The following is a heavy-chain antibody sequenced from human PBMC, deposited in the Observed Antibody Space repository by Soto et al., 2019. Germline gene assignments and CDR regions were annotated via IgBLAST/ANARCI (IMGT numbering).Heavy chain of an antibody. CDR2: IRSKTYGGTT. CDR3: LYESSGYNYHFDY. Sequence: PGGSLRLSCTASGFSFGAYAMTWVRQAPGKGLEWVGFIRSKTYGGTTEYAASVKGRFTISRDDSTSIAYLQMNSLKTEDTAVYYCLYESSGYNYHFDYWGQGTLVTVSS. V-gene: IGHV3-49*04. CDR1: GFSFGAYA. D-gene: IGHD3-22*01. J-gene: IGHJ4*02.